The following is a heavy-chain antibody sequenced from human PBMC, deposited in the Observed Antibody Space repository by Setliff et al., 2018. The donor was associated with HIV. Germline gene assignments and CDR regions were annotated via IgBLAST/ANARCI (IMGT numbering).Heavy chain of an antibody. Sequence: PSETLSLTCTVSGGSISKDAYYWSWIRQHPGKGLEWIGFIYYSGSTYYNPSLKSRVTISVDTSKNQFSLKLSSVTAADTAVYYCARAVSSFTAVDTLYYYYYMDVWGKGTTVTVSS. CDR3: ARAVSSFTAVDTLYYYYYMDV. V-gene: IGHV4-31*03. J-gene: IGHJ6*03. CDR2: IYYSGST. CDR1: GGSISKDAYY. D-gene: IGHD5-18*01.